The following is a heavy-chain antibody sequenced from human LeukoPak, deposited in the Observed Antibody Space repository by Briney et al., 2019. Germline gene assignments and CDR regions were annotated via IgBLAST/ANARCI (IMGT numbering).Heavy chain of an antibody. Sequence: GGSLRLSCAASGFTVSSNYMSWVRQAPGKGLEWVSVIYSGDSAYYADSVKGRFTISRDNSKNTLYLQMNSLRAEDTAVYYCAREMATPFDYWGQGTLVTVSS. D-gene: IGHD5-24*01. V-gene: IGHV3-53*01. CDR3: AREMATPFDY. CDR1: GFTVSSNY. J-gene: IGHJ4*02. CDR2: IYSGDSA.